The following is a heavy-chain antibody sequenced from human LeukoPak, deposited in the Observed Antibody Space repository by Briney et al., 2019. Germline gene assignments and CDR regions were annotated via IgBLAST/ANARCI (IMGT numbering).Heavy chain of an antibody. J-gene: IGHJ4*02. CDR1: GGSISSYY. D-gene: IGHD6-13*01. V-gene: IGHV4-34*01. CDR3: ARHSSSWYFSIVSYFDY. Sequence: SETLSLTCTVSGGSISSYYWSWIRQPPGKGLEWIGEINHSGSTNYNPSLKSRVTISVDTSKNQFSLKLSSVTAADTAVYYCARHSSSWYFSIVSYFDYWGQGALVTVSS. CDR2: INHSGST.